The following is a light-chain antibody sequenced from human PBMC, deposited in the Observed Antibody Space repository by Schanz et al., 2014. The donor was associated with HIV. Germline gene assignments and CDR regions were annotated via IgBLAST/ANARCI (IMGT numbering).Light chain of an antibody. V-gene: IGLV2-14*03. CDR1: SMAFSSSNF. CDR2: DVT. CDR3: STYTTSKTGV. J-gene: IGLJ3*02. Sequence: QSALTQPTSVSGSPGQSITISCTGASMAFSSSNFVSWYQQHPGEAPRLIIYDVTSRPSGVSARFSASKTGETASLTISGLQAEDEAEYYCSTYTTSKTGVFGGGTKLTVL.